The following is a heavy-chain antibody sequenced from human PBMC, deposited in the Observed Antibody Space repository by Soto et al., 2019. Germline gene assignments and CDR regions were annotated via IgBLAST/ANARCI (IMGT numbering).Heavy chain of an antibody. V-gene: IGHV1-8*01. CDR2: MNPNSGNT. J-gene: IGHJ4*02. D-gene: IGHD3-22*01. Sequence: ASVKVSCKASGYTFTSYDINWVRQATGQGLEWMGWMNPNSGNTGYAQKFQGRVTMTRNTSISTACMELSSLRSEDTAVYYCARAHYYDSSGYYPNFDYWGQGTLVTVS. CDR3: ARAHYYDSSGYYPNFDY. CDR1: GYTFTSYD.